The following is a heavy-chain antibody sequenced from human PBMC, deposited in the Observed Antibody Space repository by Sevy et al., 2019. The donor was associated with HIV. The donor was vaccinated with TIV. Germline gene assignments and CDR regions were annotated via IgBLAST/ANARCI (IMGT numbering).Heavy chain of an antibody. V-gene: IGHV3-48*02. J-gene: IGHJ5*02. CDR3: ARDRGRGEVALDL. Sequence: GGSLRLSCAASGFRFRDYRMNWVRQAPGKGLEWVSYITSSSNTINYADSVKGRFTISRDKGRNLLYLQINSLRHEDTAVYYCARDRGRGEVALDLWGQGTLVTVSS. CDR1: GFRFRDYR. D-gene: IGHD3-10*01. CDR2: ITSSSNTI.